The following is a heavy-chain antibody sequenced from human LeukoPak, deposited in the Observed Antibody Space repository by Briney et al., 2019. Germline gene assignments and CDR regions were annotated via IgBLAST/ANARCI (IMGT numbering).Heavy chain of an antibody. Sequence: SETLSLTCTVSGCSISTYYWRWIPQPTGKGLEWIVRMYPRGNTNYNPSRSSRVTISIDTAKNRFSLKLDSVTAADTAVYYCARTPVPNYGSIEVWGEGTTGTVSS. V-gene: IGHV4-4*07. CDR3: ARTPVPNYGSIEV. CDR1: GCSISTYY. D-gene: IGHD4-17*01. CDR2: MYPRGNT. J-gene: IGHJ6*03.